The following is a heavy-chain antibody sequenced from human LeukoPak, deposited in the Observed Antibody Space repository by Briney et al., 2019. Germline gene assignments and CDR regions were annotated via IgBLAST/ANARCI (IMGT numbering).Heavy chain of an antibody. D-gene: IGHD1-26*01. V-gene: IGHV4-59*12. CDR3: ARGGQWELKIMFGP. Sequence: SETLSLTCTVSGDSISTYYWSWIRQSPGKGLEWIGFFYSSGGTSYNPSLRSRVTFSVDTSKNQFSLKLSSVTAADTAVYYCARGGQWELKIMFGPWGQGTLVTVSS. CDR2: FYSSGGT. J-gene: IGHJ5*02. CDR1: GDSISTYY.